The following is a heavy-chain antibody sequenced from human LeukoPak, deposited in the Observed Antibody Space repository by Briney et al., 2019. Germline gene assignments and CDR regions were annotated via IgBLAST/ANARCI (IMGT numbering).Heavy chain of an antibody. CDR2: ISGSGGST. CDR1: GFTFSSYG. J-gene: IGHJ4*02. Sequence: GGSLRLSCAASGFTFSSYGMSWVRQAPGKGLEWVSAISGSGGSTYYADSVKGRFTISRDNSKNTLYLQMNSLRAEDTAVYYCARVMPGYSGYEPPPSFDYWGQGTLVTVSS. CDR3: ARVMPGYSGYEPPPSFDY. V-gene: IGHV3-23*01. D-gene: IGHD5-12*01.